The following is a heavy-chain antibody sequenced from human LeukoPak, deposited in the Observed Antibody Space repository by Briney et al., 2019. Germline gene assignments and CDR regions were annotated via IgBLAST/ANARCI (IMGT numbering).Heavy chain of an antibody. CDR1: GGSISSGSYY. J-gene: IGHJ4*02. D-gene: IGHD1-26*01. CDR2: IYTSGST. Sequence: SQTLSLTCTVSGGSISSGSYYWSWIRQPAGKGLEWIGRIYTSGSTNYNPSLKSRVTISVDTSKNQFSLKLSSVTAADTAVYYCARLAIVGATGFDYWGQGTLVTVSS. CDR3: ARLAIVGATGFDY. V-gene: IGHV4-61*02.